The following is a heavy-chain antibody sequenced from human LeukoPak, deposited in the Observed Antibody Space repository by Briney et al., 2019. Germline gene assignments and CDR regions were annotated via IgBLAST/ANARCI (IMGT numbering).Heavy chain of an antibody. V-gene: IGHV3-30*04. CDR1: GFTFSSYA. J-gene: IGHJ3*02. D-gene: IGHD2-2*01. CDR2: IRCDGSNK. CDR3: ARDLSLGYCSSTSCYPRGGDFDI. Sequence: PGRSLRLSCAASGFTFSSYAMHWVRQAPGKGLEWVAVIRCDGSNKYYADSVKGRFTISRDNSKNTLYLQMNSLRAEDTAVYYCARDLSLGYCSSTSCYPRGGDFDIWGQGTMVTVSS.